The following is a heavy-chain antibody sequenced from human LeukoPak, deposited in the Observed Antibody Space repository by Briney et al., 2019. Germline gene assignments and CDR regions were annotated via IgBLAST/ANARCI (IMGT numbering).Heavy chain of an antibody. CDR3: ARDIAAAGSRYYYYGMDV. J-gene: IGHJ6*02. CDR1: GFTFSSYG. V-gene: IGHV3-33*01. Sequence: GGPLRLSCAASGFTFSSYGMHWVRQAPGKGLEWVAVIWYDGSNKYYADSVKGRFTISRGNSKNTLYLQMNSLRAEDTAVYYCARDIAAAGSRYYYYGMDVWGQGTTVTVSS. D-gene: IGHD6-13*01. CDR2: IWYDGSNK.